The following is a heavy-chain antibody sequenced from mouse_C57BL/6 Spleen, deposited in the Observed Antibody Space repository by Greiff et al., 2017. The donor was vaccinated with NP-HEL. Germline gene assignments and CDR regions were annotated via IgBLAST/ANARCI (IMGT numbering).Heavy chain of an antibody. V-gene: IGHV5-6*02. J-gene: IGHJ2*01. Sequence: EVKVVESGGDLVKPGGSLKLSCAASGFTFSSYGMSWVRQTPDKRLEWVATISSGGSYTYYPDSVKGRFTISRDNAKNTLYLQMSSLKSEDTAMYYCARRSNYAYYFDYWGQGTTLTVSS. CDR1: GFTFSSYG. CDR2: ISSGGSYT. D-gene: IGHD2-5*01. CDR3: ARRSNYAYYFDY.